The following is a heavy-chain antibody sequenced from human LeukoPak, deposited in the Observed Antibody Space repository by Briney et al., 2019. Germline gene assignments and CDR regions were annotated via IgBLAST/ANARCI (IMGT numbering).Heavy chain of an antibody. Sequence: SETLSLTCTVSGGSISLYYWTWIRQPPGEGLEWIGHIYYYGSANYNPTLKSRVTISVDTSENQFSLKLSSVTAADTAVYYCARVDFWSGYPFYYGMDVWGQGNTVTVSS. D-gene: IGHD3-3*01. V-gene: IGHV4-59*01. CDR3: ARVDFWSGYPFYYGMDV. CDR2: IYYYGSA. CDR1: GGSISLYY. J-gene: IGHJ6*02.